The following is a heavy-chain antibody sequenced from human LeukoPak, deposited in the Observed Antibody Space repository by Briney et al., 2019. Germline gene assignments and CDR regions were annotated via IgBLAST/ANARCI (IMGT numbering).Heavy chain of an antibody. CDR3: ARVQRSSGHTGL. CDR1: GGSISSGDYY. J-gene: IGHJ4*02. Sequence: PSQTLSLTCTVSGGSISSGDYYWNWIRQPPGTGLEWIGYIYYTGNTYYNPSLKSRVTITADTSKNQFSLKLSSLTAADSAVYCCARVQRSSGHTGLWGQGSLVTVSS. V-gene: IGHV4-30-4*08. CDR2: IYYTGNT. D-gene: IGHD6-25*01.